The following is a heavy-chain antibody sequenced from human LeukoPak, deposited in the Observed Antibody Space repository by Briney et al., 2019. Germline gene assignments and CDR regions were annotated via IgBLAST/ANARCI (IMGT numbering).Heavy chain of an antibody. D-gene: IGHD2-2*01. CDR3: ARVTHGYCSSTSCSWFDP. J-gene: IGHJ5*02. V-gene: IGHV1-2*02. CDR1: GYTFTCYY. CDR2: INPNSGGT. Sequence: ASVKVSCKASGYTFTCYYMHWVRQAPGQGLEWMGWINPNSGGTNYAQKFQGRVTMTRDTSISTAYMELSRLRSDDTAVYYCARVTHGYCSSTSCSWFDPWGQGTLVTVSS.